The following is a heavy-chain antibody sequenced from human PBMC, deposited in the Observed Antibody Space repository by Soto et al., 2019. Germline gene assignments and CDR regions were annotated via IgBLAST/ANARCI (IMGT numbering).Heavy chain of an antibody. V-gene: IGHV1-58*01. J-gene: IGHJ3*02. CDR2: IIVAGGNT. CDR1: GFSFPNSA. Sequence: SVKVSCKASGFSFPNSAVQWVRQARGQRLEWIGWIIVAGGNTKYAQQVQERVTITRDMSTNTAYMELSSLTSEDTAVYYCAAELYIDGHCCSFDIWGQGTLVTVSS. D-gene: IGHD2-15*01. CDR3: AAELYIDGHCCSFDI.